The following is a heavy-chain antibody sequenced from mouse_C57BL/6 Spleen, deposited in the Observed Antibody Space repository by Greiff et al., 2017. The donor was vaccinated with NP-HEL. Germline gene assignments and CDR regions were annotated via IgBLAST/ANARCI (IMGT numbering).Heavy chain of an antibody. D-gene: IGHD2-4*01. Sequence: EVQLQQSGAELVRPGASVKLSCTASGFNIKDDYMHWVKQRPEQGLEWIGWIDPENGDTEYASKFQGKATITADTSSNTAYLQLSSLTSEDTAVYYCTTPRDYDEGYFDVWGTGTTVTVSS. CDR1: GFNIKDDY. CDR2: IDPENGDT. CDR3: TTPRDYDEGYFDV. J-gene: IGHJ1*03. V-gene: IGHV14-4*01.